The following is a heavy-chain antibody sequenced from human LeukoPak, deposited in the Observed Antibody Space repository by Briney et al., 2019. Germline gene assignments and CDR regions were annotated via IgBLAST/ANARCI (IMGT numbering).Heavy chain of an antibody. CDR2: ISSSSSYT. CDR1: GFAFSDYY. V-gene: IGHV3-11*05. Sequence: GGSLTLFCAASGFAFSDYYFSWIRQAPVKGLDRVSYISSSSSYTNYADSVKGRFTISRDNAKNSLYLQMNSLRAEDTAVYYCARDDSLWFGELLSSAFDIWGQGTMVTVSS. J-gene: IGHJ3*02. D-gene: IGHD3-10*01. CDR3: ARDDSLWFGELLSSAFDI.